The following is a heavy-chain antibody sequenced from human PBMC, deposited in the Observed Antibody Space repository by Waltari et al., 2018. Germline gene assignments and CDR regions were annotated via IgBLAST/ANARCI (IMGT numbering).Heavy chain of an antibody. CDR2: IYHSGST. D-gene: IGHD1-1*01. CDR1: GYSISSGYY. CDR3: AQLSTDPYYYYYYGMDV. Sequence: GLVKPSETLSLTCAVSGYSISSGYYWGWIRQPPGKGLEWIGSIYHSGSTYYNPSLKSRVTISVDTSKNQFSLKLSSVTAADTAVYYCAQLSTDPYYYYYYGMDVWGQGTTVTVSS. V-gene: IGHV4-38-2*01. J-gene: IGHJ6*02.